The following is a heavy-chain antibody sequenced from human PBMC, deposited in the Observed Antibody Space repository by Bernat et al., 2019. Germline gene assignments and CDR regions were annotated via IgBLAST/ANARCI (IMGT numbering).Heavy chain of an antibody. Sequence: QVQLVQSGSELKKPGASVKVSCKASGYTFTSYAMNCVRQAPGQGLEWMGWINTNTGNPTYAQGFTGRFVFSLDTSVSTAYLQISSLKAEDTAVYYCARKPPLGYCSGGSCYSFDYWGQGTLVTVSS. CDR2: INTNTGNP. V-gene: IGHV7-4-1*02. CDR3: ARKPPLGYCSGGSCYSFDY. J-gene: IGHJ4*02. D-gene: IGHD2-15*01. CDR1: GYTFTSYA.